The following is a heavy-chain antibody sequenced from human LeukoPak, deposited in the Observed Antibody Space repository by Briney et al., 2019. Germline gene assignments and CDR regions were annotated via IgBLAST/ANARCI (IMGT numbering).Heavy chain of an antibody. V-gene: IGHV3-21*01. D-gene: IGHD3-3*01. Sequence: GGSLRLSCAASGFTFNRYNMNWVRRAPGKGLEWVSSISTSSSYIYYADSVRGRFTISRDNAKNSLYLQMNSLRAEDTAVYYCAREMWYYDFWSGYYNYYMDVWGKGTTVTVSS. J-gene: IGHJ6*03. CDR3: AREMWYYDFWSGYYNYYMDV. CDR1: GFTFNRYN. CDR2: ISTSSSYI.